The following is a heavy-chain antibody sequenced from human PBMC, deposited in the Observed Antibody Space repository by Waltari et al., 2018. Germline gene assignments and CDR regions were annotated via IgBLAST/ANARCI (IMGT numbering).Heavy chain of an antibody. D-gene: IGHD2-2*01. J-gene: IGHJ5*02. Sequence: QVQLQESGPGMVRPSGTLSPTCTVSSGSISSPNWWTWVRQTPAKGLEWIGEIYYLGHTNYNPSFESRISMSVDKSRNQFSLEMKSVTAADTAVYYCARCASTSCYGGWIDPWGQGTLVTVFS. CDR3: ARCASTSCYGGWIDP. CDR1: SGSISSPNW. CDR2: IYYLGHT. V-gene: IGHV4-4*02.